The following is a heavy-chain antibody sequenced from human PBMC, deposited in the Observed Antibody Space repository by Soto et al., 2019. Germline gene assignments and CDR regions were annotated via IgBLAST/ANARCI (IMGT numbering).Heavy chain of an antibody. V-gene: IGHV3-21*01. CDR3: EAGPEVNGWLPNWIEP. CDR2: IHGGSSYI. D-gene: IGHD5-12*01. Sequence: SLRLSCAASGFTFSAFTMNWVRQAPGKGLEWVSSIHGGSSYIYYADSMEGRFTISRDNAKKSLYLQMNSLRVEDTAVYYCEAGPEVNGWLPNWIEPWGHGTLVTV. CDR1: GFTFSAFT. J-gene: IGHJ5*02.